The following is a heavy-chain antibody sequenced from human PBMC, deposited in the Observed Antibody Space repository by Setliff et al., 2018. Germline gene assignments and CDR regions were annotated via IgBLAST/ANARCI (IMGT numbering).Heavy chain of an antibody. CDR1: GFTFSSYG. J-gene: IGHJ4*02. V-gene: IGHV3-30*02. CDR2: IRYDESDK. D-gene: IGHD2-2*02. Sequence: PGGSLRLSCAASGFTFSSYGMHWVRQAPGKGLEWLSYIRYDESDKYYIDSVRGRFTISRDNSKNTLYLQMNSLRAEDTAVYFCGTRHCRTTGCYNGYIESWGQGTLVTVSS. CDR3: GTRHCRTTGCYNGYIES.